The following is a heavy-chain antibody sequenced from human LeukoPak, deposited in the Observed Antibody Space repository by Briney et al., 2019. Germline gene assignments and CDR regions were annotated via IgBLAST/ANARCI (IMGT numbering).Heavy chain of an antibody. D-gene: IGHD5-18*01. Sequence: GASVNVSCKASGGTFSSYAISWVRQAPGQGLEWMGGIIPIFGTANYAQKFQGRVTITADESTSTAYMELSSLRSEDTAVYYCARDRGWAGYSYGFYYWGQGTLVTVSS. CDR1: GGTFSSYA. J-gene: IGHJ4*02. CDR3: ARDRGWAGYSYGFYY. CDR2: IIPIFGTA. V-gene: IGHV1-69*13.